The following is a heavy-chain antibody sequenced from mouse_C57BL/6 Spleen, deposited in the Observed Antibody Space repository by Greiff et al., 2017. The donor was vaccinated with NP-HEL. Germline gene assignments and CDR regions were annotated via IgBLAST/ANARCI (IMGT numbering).Heavy chain of an antibody. CDR2: ISGGGGNT. CDR1: GFTFSSYT. D-gene: IGHD4-1*01. Sequence: DVMLVESGGGLVKPGGSLKLSCAASGFTFSSYTMSWVRQTPEKRLEWVATISGGGGNTYYPDSVKGRFTISRDNAKNTLYLQMSSLRSEDTALFYCARLPNWNYFDYWGQGTTLTVSS. V-gene: IGHV5-9*01. J-gene: IGHJ2*01. CDR3: ARLPNWNYFDY.